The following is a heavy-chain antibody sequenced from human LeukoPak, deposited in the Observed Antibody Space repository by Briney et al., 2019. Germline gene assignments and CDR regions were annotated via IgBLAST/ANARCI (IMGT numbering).Heavy chain of an antibody. CDR1: GGSINSYY. CDR3: ARGGTSSWRIGYYFDY. V-gene: IGHV4-59*01. J-gene: IGHJ4*02. D-gene: IGHD6-13*01. CDR2: IYSSGST. Sequence: SETLSLTYTVSGGSINSYYWNWLRQPPGQGLEWIGFIYSSGSTNYNPSLKSRVAISVDTSKNHFSLKLSSVTAADTAVYYCARGGTSSWRIGYYFDYWGQGTLVTVSS.